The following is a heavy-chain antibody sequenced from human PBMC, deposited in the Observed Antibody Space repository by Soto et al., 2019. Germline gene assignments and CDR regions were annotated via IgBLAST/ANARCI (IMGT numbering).Heavy chain of an antibody. V-gene: IGHV1-3*01. Sequence: QVQLVQSGAEVKKPGASVKVSCKASGYTFTSYAMHWVRQAPGQRLEWMGWINAGNGNTKYSQKFQGRVTITRDTSESTAYMELSSLRSEDTAVYYCARENGRYDFWSGPPYGYWGQGTLVTVSS. D-gene: IGHD3-3*01. CDR2: INAGNGNT. J-gene: IGHJ4*02. CDR3: ARENGRYDFWSGPPYGY. CDR1: GYTFTSYA.